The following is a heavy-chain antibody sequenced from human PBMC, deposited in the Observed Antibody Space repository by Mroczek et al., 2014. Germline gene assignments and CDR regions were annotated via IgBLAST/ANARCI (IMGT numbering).Heavy chain of an antibody. J-gene: IGHJ4*02. D-gene: IGHD3-10*01. CDR2: INPNSGGT. CDR3: ARVYYGTWGKSYYFDY. V-gene: IGHV1-2*02. CDR1: GYTFTGYY. Sequence: QVQLVQSGAEVKKPGASVKVSCKASGYTFTGYYMHWVRQAPGQGLEWMGWINPNSGGTNYAQKFQGRVTMTRDTSISTAYMELSRLRSDDTAVYYCARVYYGTWGKSYYFDYWGQGTLVTVSS.